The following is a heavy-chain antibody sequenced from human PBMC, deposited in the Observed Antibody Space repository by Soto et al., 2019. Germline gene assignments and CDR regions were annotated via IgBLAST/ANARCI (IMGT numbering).Heavy chain of an antibody. D-gene: IGHD6-6*01. CDR1: GFTFSSYG. Sequence: GGSLRLSCAASGFTFSSYGMHWVRQAPGKVLEWVAVISYDGSNKYYADSVKGRFTISRDNSKNTLYLQMNSLRAEDTAVYYCAKGSAARPYYYYGMDVWGQGTTVTVSS. CDR3: AKGSAARPYYYYGMDV. J-gene: IGHJ6*02. V-gene: IGHV3-30*18. CDR2: ISYDGSNK.